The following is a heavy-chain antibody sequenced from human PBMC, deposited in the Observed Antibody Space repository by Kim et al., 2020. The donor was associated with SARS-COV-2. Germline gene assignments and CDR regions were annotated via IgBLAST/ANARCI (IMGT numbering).Heavy chain of an antibody. CDR1: GGSISSNSYY. V-gene: IGHV4-39*06. CDR3: ARDPGYYVILNGSPRYGLDA. Sequence: SETLSLTCTVSGGSISSNSYYWGWIRQPPGKGREWIVSIYYSGSTYYNPSIKSRITISVDTNKNQFTLKLGSVTAADTAEYSCARDPGYYVILNGSPRYGLDAWGQGTTVTVSS. CDR2: IYYSGST. D-gene: IGHD3-9*01. J-gene: IGHJ6*02.